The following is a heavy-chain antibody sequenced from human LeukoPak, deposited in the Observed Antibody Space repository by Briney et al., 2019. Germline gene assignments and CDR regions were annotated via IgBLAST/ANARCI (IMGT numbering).Heavy chain of an antibody. CDR1: GYPFTSYD. V-gene: IGHV1-8*01. J-gene: IGHJ4*02. D-gene: IGHD3-10*01. CDR3: VRGLTMVRGVLIPPGY. CDR2: MNPNSGDT. Sequence: GASVKVSCKASGYPFTSYDINWVRQATGQGLEWMGWMNPNSGDTGYAQKFQGRVTMTRDTSISTAYMELSSLRSEDTAIYYCVRGLTMVRGVLIPPGYWGQGTLVTVSS.